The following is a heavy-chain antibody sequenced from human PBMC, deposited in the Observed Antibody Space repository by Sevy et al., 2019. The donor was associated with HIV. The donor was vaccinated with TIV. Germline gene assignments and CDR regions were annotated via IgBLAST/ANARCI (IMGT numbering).Heavy chain of an antibody. V-gene: IGHV3-48*03. CDR1: GFTFSSYE. CDR2: ISSSGSTI. CDR3: ARASRDSNTYYDFWSGYYFSYYYGMDV. J-gene: IGHJ6*02. D-gene: IGHD3-3*01. Sequence: GGSLRLSCAASGFTFSSYEMNWVRQAPGKGLEWVSYISSSGSTIYYADSVKGRFIISRDNAKNSLYLQMNSLRAEDTAVYYCARASRDSNTYYDFWSGYYFSYYYGMDVWGQGTTVTVSS.